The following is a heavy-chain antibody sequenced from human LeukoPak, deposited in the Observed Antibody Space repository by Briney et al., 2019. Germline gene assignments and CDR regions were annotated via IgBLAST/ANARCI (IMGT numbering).Heavy chain of an antibody. CDR1: GGSISSGGYY. CDR2: IYYSGST. J-gene: IGHJ6*03. Sequence: SQTLSLTCTVSGGSISSGGYYWSWIRQHPGKGLEWIGYIYYSGSTYYNPSLKSRVTISVDTSKNQFSLKLSSVTAADTAVYYCARHVRGYDFWSGYYYYYYYMDVWGKGTTVTVSS. CDR3: ARHVRGYDFWSGYYYYYYYMDV. V-gene: IGHV4-31*03. D-gene: IGHD3-3*01.